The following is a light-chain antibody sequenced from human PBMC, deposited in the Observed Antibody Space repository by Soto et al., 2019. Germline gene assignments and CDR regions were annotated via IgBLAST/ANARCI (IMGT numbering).Light chain of an antibody. CDR1: QSINAR. CDR2: DAS. V-gene: IGKV1-5*01. Sequence: DIQMTQSPFTLSASVGDRVTITCRASQSINARLAWHQQKPGKAPKVLIYDASNLESGVPSRFSGSGSGTEFTLTISSLQPDDFATYYCQQYNSYSWTFGQGTKVDIK. J-gene: IGKJ1*01. CDR3: QQYNSYSWT.